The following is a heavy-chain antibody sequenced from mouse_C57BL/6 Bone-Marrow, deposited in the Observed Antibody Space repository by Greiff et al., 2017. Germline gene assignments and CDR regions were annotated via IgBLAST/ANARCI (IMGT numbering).Heavy chain of an antibody. J-gene: IGHJ3*01. D-gene: IGHD2-3*01. CDR3: AGDDGYSAWFAY. Sequence: DVQLVESGGGLVKPGGSLKLSCAASGFTFSSYAMPWVRQTPEKRLEWVATISDGGSYTYYPDNVKGRFTISRDNAKNNLYLQMSRLTSEDTAMYYCAGDDGYSAWFAYWGQGTLVTVSA. CDR1: GFTFSSYA. CDR2: ISDGGSYT. V-gene: IGHV5-4*01.